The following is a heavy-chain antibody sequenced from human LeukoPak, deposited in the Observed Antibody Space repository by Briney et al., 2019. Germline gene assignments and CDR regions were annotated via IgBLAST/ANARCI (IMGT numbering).Heavy chain of an antibody. J-gene: IGHJ5*02. CDR1: GYTFTGYY. CDR3: VRGITPRGFDP. D-gene: IGHD2-15*01. CDR2: MNPNSGNT. V-gene: IGHV1-8*03. Sequence: ASVKVSCKASGYTFTGYYMHWVRQAPGQGLEWMGWMNPNSGNTGYAQKFQGRVTITRNTSISTAYMELSSLRSEDTAVYYCVRGITPRGFDPWGQGTLVTVSS.